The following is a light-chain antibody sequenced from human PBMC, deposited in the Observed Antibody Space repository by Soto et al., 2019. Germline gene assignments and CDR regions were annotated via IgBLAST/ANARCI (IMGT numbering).Light chain of an antibody. V-gene: IGKV1-6*01. Sequence: AIQMTQSPSSLSASVGDRVTITCRDIQGIRDELGWYQQKAGKAPNLLISAASRLQSGVPSRFSGRGSGTDFTLTISSLQPEDFATYYCLQEYDYPRTFGQGTKVELK. J-gene: IGKJ1*01. CDR1: QGIRDE. CDR3: LQEYDYPRT. CDR2: AAS.